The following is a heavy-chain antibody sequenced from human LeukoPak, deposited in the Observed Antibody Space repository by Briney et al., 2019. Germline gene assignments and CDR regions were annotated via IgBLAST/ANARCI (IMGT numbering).Heavy chain of an antibody. Sequence: SGTLSLTCAVSGGSVTSTNWWTWVRQPPGKGLEGIGEVRLDGKTHYDPSLQSRLTILVSLSENHISQRLTSVTAAAAAVYYCARDGGFFRPLDYWGQGTLVTVSS. CDR3: ARDGGFFRPLDY. CDR1: GGSVTSTNW. CDR2: VRLDGKT. J-gene: IGHJ4*02. V-gene: IGHV4-4*02. D-gene: IGHD3-3*01.